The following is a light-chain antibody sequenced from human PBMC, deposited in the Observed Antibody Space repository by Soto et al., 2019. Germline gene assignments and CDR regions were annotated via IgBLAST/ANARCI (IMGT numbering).Light chain of an antibody. V-gene: IGKV3-20*01. J-gene: IGKJ2*01. CDR1: QSVLNNY. Sequence: EIGLTQSPVTLSLSPGERATLSCRASQSVLNNYLAWYQQRPGQPPRLLIYGASSRATGIPDRFSGSGSGTDFTLTISRLEPEDFAVYYCEHYSRPPRYTFGQGTKLEIK. CDR3: EHYSRPPRYT. CDR2: GAS.